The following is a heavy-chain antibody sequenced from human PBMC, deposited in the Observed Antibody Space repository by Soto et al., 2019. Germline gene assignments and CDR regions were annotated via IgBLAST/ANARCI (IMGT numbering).Heavy chain of an antibody. CDR2: IIPMFGTP. CDR1: GGTFSSYS. V-gene: IGHV1-69*01. J-gene: IGHJ5*02. Sequence: QVQLVQSGTEVKKPGSSLKVSCKTYGGTFSSYSMNWLRQAPGQGLEWLGGIIPMFGTPKYALKFQGRVTITADESTTTAYMELSSLTSDDTAAYYCARDDGYTYGYHCLDPWGQGTLVSVSS. CDR3: ARDDGYTYGYHCLDP. D-gene: IGHD5-18*01.